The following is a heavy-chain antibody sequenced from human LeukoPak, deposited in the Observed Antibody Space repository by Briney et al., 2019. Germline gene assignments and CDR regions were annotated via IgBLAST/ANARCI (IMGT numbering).Heavy chain of an antibody. CDR2: ITGSDDRT. V-gene: IGHV3-23*01. CDR1: GFAFSSYA. J-gene: IGHJ4*02. Sequence: TGGSLRLSCAASGFAFSSYAVTWVRQAPGKGLEWVSAITGSDDRTNYADSVKGRFTISRDTSKNTVYLQMNSLRAEDTATYYCAESSSLFRVYLDFWGQGTQVTVSS. CDR3: AESSSLFRVYLDF. D-gene: IGHD6-13*01.